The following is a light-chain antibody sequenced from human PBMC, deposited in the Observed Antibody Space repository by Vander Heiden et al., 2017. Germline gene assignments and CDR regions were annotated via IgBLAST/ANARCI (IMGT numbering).Light chain of an antibody. CDR2: GAS. V-gene: IGKV3-20*01. CDR1: QSVGNNY. J-gene: IGKJ4*01. CDR3: QQYGNTPLT. Sequence: FVLTQSPATLSLHAAVRATLPCRARQSVGNNYLDWYQQKAGLAPRLLIYGASSRATGIPDRFSGSGSGTDFTLTISRVEPEDFAVYYCQQYGNTPLTFGGGTKVEIK.